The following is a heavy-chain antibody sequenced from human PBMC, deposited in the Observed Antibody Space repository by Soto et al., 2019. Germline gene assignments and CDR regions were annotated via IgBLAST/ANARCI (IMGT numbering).Heavy chain of an antibody. CDR1: EYTFTNYA. CDR3: ARDILFDY. D-gene: IGHD3-10*01. CDR2: INAGNGNT. J-gene: IGHJ4*02. V-gene: IGHV1-3*05. Sequence: QVQLVQSGAEEKKPGASVKVSCKASEYTFTNYALHWVRQAPGQRLEWMGWINAGNGNTKYSQKFQGRVSITRDTSASTAYMELSSLRSEDTAVYYCARDILFDYWGQGTLVTVSS.